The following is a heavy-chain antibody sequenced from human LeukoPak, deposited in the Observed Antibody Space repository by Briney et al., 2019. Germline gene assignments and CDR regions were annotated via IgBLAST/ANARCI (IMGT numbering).Heavy chain of an antibody. CDR2: IIPVLGIA. J-gene: IGHJ4*02. CDR1: GGTFSSYA. D-gene: IGHD1-26*01. CDR3: ARGSGATHLFDY. Sequence: SVKVSCKASGGTFSSYAISWVRQAPGQGLEWMGRIIPVLGIANYAQKFQGRVTITADKSTSTAYMELSSLRSEDTAVYYCARGSGATHLFDYWGQGTLVTVSS. V-gene: IGHV1-69*04.